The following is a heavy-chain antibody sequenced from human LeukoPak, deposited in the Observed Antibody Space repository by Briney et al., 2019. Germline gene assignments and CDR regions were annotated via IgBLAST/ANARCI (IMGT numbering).Heavy chain of an antibody. Sequence: GGSLRVSCAASGFTFSSYGMHWVRQAPGKGLEWVAFIRNDGSNKYYADSVKGRFTISRDDSKNTLYLQMHSLTSDDTALHYCAKDNPVCDYWGQGTLVTVSS. CDR3: AKDNPVCDY. CDR1: GFTFSSYG. D-gene: IGHD3-16*01. V-gene: IGHV3-30*02. J-gene: IGHJ4*02. CDR2: IRNDGSNK.